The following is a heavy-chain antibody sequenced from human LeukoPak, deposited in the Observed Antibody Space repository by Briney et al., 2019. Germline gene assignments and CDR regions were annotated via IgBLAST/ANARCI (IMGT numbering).Heavy chain of an antibody. V-gene: IGHV1-2*02. J-gene: IGHJ4*02. CDR1: GYTFTGYY. D-gene: IGHD3-22*01. Sequence: ASVKVSCKASGYTFTGYYMQWARQAPGPGLEWMGWINPNSGGTNYAQKFQGRVTMTRDTSISTASLALSRLRSAATAASYCARNFYFDSSGYYHYWGQGTLVTVSS. CDR2: INPNSGGT. CDR3: ARNFYFDSSGYYHY.